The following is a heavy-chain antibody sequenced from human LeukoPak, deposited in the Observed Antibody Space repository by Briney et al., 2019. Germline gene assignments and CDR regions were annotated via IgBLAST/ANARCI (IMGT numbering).Heavy chain of an antibody. Sequence: PGGSLRLSCAASGFTFSSYSMNWVRQAPGKGLEWVSYISSSSSIIYYADSVKGRFTISRDNARNSVYLQMNSLRAEDTAVYYCARGHIVLMVYRPGAHWFDPWGQGTLVTVSS. V-gene: IGHV3-48*01. CDR1: GFTFSSYS. J-gene: IGHJ5*02. CDR2: ISSSSSII. CDR3: ARGHIVLMVYRPGAHWFDP. D-gene: IGHD2-8*01.